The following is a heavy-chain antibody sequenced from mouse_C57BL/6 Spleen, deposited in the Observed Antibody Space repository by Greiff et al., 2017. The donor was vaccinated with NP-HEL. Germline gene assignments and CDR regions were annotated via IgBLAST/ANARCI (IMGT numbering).Heavy chain of an antibody. CDR1: GFTFSSYG. J-gene: IGHJ3*01. Sequence: DVKLVESGGDLVKPGGSLKFSCAASGFTFSSYGMYWVRQTPDKRLEWVATISSGGSYTYYTDSVKGRFTITKDNAKTTLYLQMSSLNSEDTAMFYCARSGTGFAYWGQGTLVTVSA. V-gene: IGHV5-6*02. CDR3: ARSGTGFAY. D-gene: IGHD4-1*01. CDR2: ISSGGSYT.